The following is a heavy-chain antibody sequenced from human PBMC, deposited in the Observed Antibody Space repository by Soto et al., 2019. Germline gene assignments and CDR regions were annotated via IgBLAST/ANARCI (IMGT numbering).Heavy chain of an antibody. CDR3: ARKGWYYDFWSSDYFGAGMAV. V-gene: IGHV4-34*01. Sequence: PSHTLSLTCAAYGGPSCKYHKSGIYQPTVKGLDWLGENKHSGSTNYNPSLKSRVTISVDTSKNQFSLKLSSVTAADTAVYYCARKGWYYDFWSSDYFGAGMAVWSQGTTVTVSS. CDR1: GGPSCKYH. CDR2: NKHSGST. J-gene: IGHJ6*02. D-gene: IGHD3-3*01.